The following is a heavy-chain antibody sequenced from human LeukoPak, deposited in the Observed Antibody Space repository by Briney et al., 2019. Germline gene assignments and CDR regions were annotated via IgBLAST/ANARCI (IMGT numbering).Heavy chain of an antibody. CDR3: ARGGGYYPIDY. D-gene: IGHD2-15*01. CDR2: IWYDGSNK. V-gene: IGHV3-33*08. CDR1: GFTFSNYW. Sequence: HAGGSLRLSCAASGFTFSNYWMHWVRQAPGKGLEWVAVIWYDGSNKYYADSVKGRFTISRDNSKNTLYLQMNSLRAEDTAVYYCARGGGYYPIDYWGQGTLVTVSS. J-gene: IGHJ4*02.